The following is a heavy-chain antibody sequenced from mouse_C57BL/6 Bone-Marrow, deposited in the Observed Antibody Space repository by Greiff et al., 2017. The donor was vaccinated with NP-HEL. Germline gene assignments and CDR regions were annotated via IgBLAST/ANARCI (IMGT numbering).Heavy chain of an antibody. Sequence: VQLQQSGAELVRPGASVKLSCTASGFTFTGDSMHWVKQRPEQGLEWIGWIDPENGDTEYASKFQGKATITADTSSNTAYLQLSSLTSEDTAVSYWNTTRCSYPDWDFDVWGTGTTVTVSS. V-gene: IGHV14-4*01. CDR1: GFTFTGDS. J-gene: IGHJ1*03. CDR3: NTTRCSYPDWDFDV. CDR2: IDPENGDT. D-gene: IGHD1-1*01.